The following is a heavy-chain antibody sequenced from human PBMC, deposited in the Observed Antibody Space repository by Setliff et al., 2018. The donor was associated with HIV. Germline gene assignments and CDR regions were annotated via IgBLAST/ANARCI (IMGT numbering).Heavy chain of an antibody. D-gene: IGHD3-3*01. J-gene: IGHJ4*02. CDR1: GFSLSTSGMR. CDR3: ARYNFRRGYWDYFDY. CDR2: IFPNDEK. Sequence: SGPTLVNPTQTLTLTCTFSGFSLSTSGMRVSWIRQPPGKALEWLARIFPNDEKSYSASLKSRVTISEDTSKSQVVLTMTNMDPLDTATYFCARYNFRRGYWDYFDYWGQGTQVTVSS. V-gene: IGHV2-26*01.